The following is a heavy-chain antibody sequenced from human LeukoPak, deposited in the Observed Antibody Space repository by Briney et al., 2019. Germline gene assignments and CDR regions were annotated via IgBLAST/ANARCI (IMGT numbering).Heavy chain of an antibody. V-gene: IGHV1-69*13. Sequence: ASVKVSCKASGGTFSSYAISWVRQAPGQGLEWMGVIIPIFGTANYAQTFQGRVKITADESTSTAYMELSSLRSGDTAVYYCARAGTTVTYYYSYYMDVWGKGTTVTVSS. J-gene: IGHJ6*03. D-gene: IGHD4-11*01. CDR3: ARAGTTVTYYYSYYMDV. CDR2: IIPIFGTA. CDR1: GGTFSSYA.